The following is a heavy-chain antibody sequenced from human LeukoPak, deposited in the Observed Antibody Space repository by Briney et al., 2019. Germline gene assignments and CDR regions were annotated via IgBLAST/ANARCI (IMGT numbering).Heavy chain of an antibody. V-gene: IGHV4-61*01. J-gene: IGHJ4*02. CDR1: GGSVSSGSYY. Sequence: SETLSLTCTVSGGSVSSGSYYWSWIRQPPGKGLKWIGYIYYSGSTNYNPSLKSRVTISVDTSKNQFSLKLSSVTAADTAVYYCAREAVAGTLGYWGQGTLVTVSS. CDR3: AREAVAGTLGY. CDR2: IYYSGST. D-gene: IGHD6-19*01.